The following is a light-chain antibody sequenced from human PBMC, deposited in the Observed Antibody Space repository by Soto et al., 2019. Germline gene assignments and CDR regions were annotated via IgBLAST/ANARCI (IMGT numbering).Light chain of an antibody. Sequence: EIVLTQSPAPLSLSPGDSAALSCRASQSVTGDKVAWYQQRPGQAPRLLIYGPSTRATDLPPRFSGSGSGTDYTLTITSLEPEDFALYYCQQYGNSPFTFGQGTNLES. V-gene: IGKV3-20*01. CDR1: QSVTGDK. J-gene: IGKJ2*01. CDR2: GPS. CDR3: QQYGNSPFT.